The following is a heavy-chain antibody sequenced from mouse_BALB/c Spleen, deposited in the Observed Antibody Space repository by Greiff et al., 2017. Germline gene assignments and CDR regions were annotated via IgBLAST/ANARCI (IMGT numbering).Heavy chain of an antibody. D-gene: IGHD4-1*01. V-gene: IGHV5-9-1*01. CDR1: GFTFSSYA. CDR3: ATLTADWYFDV. Sequence: DVMLVESGGGLVKPGGSLKLSCAASGFTFSSYAMSWVRQTPEKRLEWVATISSGGSYTYYPDSVKGRFTISRDNAKNTLYLQMSSLRSEDTAMYYCATLTADWYFDVWGAGTTVTVSS. J-gene: IGHJ1*01. CDR2: ISSGGSYT.